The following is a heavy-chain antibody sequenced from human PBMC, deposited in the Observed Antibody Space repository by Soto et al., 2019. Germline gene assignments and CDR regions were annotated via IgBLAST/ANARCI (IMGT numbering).Heavy chain of an antibody. CDR3: ARDRLVTYYFDY. CDR2: ISSSSSYI. D-gene: IGHD2-21*02. Sequence: GGSLRLSCAASGFTFSSYSMNWVRQAPGKGLEWVSSISSSSSYIYYADSVKGRFTISRDNAKNSLHLQMNSLRAEDTAVYYCARDRLVTYYFDYWGQGTLVTVSS. J-gene: IGHJ4*02. V-gene: IGHV3-21*01. CDR1: GFTFSSYS.